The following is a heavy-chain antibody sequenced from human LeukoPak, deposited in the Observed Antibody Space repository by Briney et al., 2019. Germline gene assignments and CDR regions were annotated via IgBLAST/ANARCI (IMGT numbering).Heavy chain of an antibody. Sequence: SQTLSLTCAVSGGSISSGGYSWSWIRQPPGKGLEWIGYIYHSGSTYYNPSLKSRVTISVDRSKNQFSLKLSSVTAADTAVYYCARGLYSTKGYWFDPWGQGTLVTVSS. D-gene: IGHD6-13*01. CDR3: ARGLYSTKGYWFDP. V-gene: IGHV4-30-2*01. CDR1: GGSISSGGYS. CDR2: IYHSGST. J-gene: IGHJ5*02.